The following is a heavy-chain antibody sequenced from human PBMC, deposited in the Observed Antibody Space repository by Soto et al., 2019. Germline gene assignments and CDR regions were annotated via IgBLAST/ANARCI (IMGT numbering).Heavy chain of an antibody. V-gene: IGHV3-23*01. D-gene: IGHD3-22*01. CDR2: ISGSGGST. CDR1: GFTFSSYA. J-gene: IGHJ4*02. Sequence: GGSLRLSCAASGFTFSSYAMSWVRQXPGKGLXWVSAISGSGGSTYYADSVKGRFTISRDNSKNTLYLQMNSLRAEDTAVYYCAKTLQKYYYDSSGYYLANYWGQGTLVTVSS. CDR3: AKTLQKYYYDSSGYYLANY.